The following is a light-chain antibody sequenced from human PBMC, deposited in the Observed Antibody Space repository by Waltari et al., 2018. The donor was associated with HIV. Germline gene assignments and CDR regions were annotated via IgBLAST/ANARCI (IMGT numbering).Light chain of an antibody. V-gene: IGKV2-28*01. CDR2: LGS. Sequence: DIVMTHSPISLTVTPEGPASISCRSSHSLLHSNGTNVLDWYVQKPGQSPQLLIYLGSNRTSEVPDRFSGSGSGTEFTLKISRVTSEGVGVYYCMQALQKPYTFGQGTKLDIK. CDR3: MQALQKPYT. J-gene: IGKJ2*01. CDR1: HSLLHSNGTNV.